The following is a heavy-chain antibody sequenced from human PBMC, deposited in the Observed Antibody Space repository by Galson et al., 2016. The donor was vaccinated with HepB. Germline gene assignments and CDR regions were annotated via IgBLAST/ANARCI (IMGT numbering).Heavy chain of an antibody. CDR1: GYTLTTYD. CDR3: ARSALLDV. J-gene: IGHJ6*04. V-gene: IGHV1-8*01. Sequence: SVKVSCKASGYTLTTYDINWVRQASGQGLEWMGRMNPNSGNTGYAEKFRGRVTMTRNTSIGTAYMELSSLRFEDTAVYYCARSALLDVWGKGTTVTVSS. CDR2: MNPNSGNT.